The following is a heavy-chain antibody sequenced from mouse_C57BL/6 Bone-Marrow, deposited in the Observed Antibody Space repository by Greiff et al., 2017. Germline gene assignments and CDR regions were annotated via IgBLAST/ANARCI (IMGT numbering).Heavy chain of an antibody. CDR3: ARGKSFAY. Sequence: QVQLQQSGAELARPGASVKLSCKASGYTFTRYGISWVKPSTGQGLEWIGELYPRSGNTDYNEKLKGKATLTSDKSSSTSYMELRSLTSDDSAVYFCARGKSFAYWGQGTLVTVSA. CDR2: LYPRSGNT. J-gene: IGHJ3*01. CDR1: GYTFTRYG. V-gene: IGHV1-81*01.